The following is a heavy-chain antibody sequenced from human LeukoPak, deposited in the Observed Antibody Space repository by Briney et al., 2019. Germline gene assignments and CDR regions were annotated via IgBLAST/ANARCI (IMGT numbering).Heavy chain of an antibody. D-gene: IGHD3-10*01. J-gene: IGHJ3*02. CDR2: INPNSGDT. CDR3: AKRDARFGGWGTFDI. Sequence: ASVKVSCKASEYTFTDYYMHWVRQAPGQGLEWMGWINPNSGDTNYAQKFQGRVTMTRDPSISTAYMALSRLRSDDTAVYYCAKRDARFGGWGTFDIWGQGTMVTVSS. V-gene: IGHV1-2*02. CDR1: EYTFTDYY.